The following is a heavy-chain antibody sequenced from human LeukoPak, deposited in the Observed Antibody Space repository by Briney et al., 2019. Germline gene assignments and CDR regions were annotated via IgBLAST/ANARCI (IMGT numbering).Heavy chain of an antibody. CDR3: ASSYGSGSWAYYFDH. V-gene: IGHV1-69*04. D-gene: IGHD3-10*01. CDR2: IIPILGIA. J-gene: IGHJ4*02. CDR1: GGTFSSYA. Sequence: SVKVSCKASGGTFSSYAISWVRQAPGQGLEWMGRIIPILGIANYAQKFQGRVTITADKSTSTAYMELSSLRSEDTAVYYCASSYGSGSWAYYFDHWGQGTLVTVSS.